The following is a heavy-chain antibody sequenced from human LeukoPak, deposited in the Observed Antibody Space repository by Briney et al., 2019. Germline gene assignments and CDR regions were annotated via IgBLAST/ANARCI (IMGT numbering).Heavy chain of an antibody. J-gene: IGHJ4*02. CDR2: IKQDGREK. CDR3: ARDLGDYYDSSGQGDY. D-gene: IGHD3-22*01. V-gene: IGHV3-7*01. Sequence: PGGSLRLSCAASGFTFSSYWMSWVRQAPGKGLEWVANIKQDGREKYYVDSVKGRFTISRDNAKNALYLQMNSLRAEDTAVYYCARDLGDYYDSSGQGDYWGQGTLVTVSS. CDR1: GFTFSSYW.